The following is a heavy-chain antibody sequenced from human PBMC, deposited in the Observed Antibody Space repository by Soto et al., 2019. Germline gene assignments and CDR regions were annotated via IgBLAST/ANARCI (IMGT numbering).Heavy chain of an antibody. CDR2: VFYSGSA. D-gene: IGHD5-18*01. V-gene: IGHV4-59*01. CDR1: GGSISRYY. Sequence: PSETLSLTCTVSGGSISRYYWSWVRQPPGRGPEWIGFVFYSGSAGYNPSLKSRVTISVDTPKNLFSLKVTSVTAADAAVYYCARSGNSYATGYFDFWGQGFQVTVSS. CDR3: ARSGNSYATGYFDF. J-gene: IGHJ4*02.